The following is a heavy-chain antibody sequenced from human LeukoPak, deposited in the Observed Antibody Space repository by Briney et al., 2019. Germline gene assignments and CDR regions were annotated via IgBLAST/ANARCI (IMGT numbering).Heavy chain of an antibody. CDR3: AKDLALITDYYYYGMVV. J-gene: IGHJ6*02. CDR1: GFTFSSYS. D-gene: IGHD5-24*01. V-gene: IGHV3-21*04. Sequence: GGSLRLSCAVSGFTFSSYSMNWVRQAPGKGLEWVSSISISSSYIYYADSVKGRFTISRDNAKNSLYLQMNSLRAEDTAVYYCAKDLALITDYYYYGMVVWGQGTTVTVSS. CDR2: ISISSSYI.